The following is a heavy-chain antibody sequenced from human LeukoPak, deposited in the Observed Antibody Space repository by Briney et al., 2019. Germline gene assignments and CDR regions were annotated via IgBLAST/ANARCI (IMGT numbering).Heavy chain of an antibody. D-gene: IGHD1-26*01. Sequence: GASVKVSCKASRDTFTDSYIHWVRQAPGQGLEWMGWINPNNGGAIYAEKFQGRVTMTRDTSINTAYMDLNRLRSDDTAVYYCAKDSFRSWGYFDYWGQGTLVTVSS. CDR1: RDTFTDSY. CDR3: AKDSFRSWGYFDY. J-gene: IGHJ4*02. CDR2: INPNNGGA. V-gene: IGHV1-2*02.